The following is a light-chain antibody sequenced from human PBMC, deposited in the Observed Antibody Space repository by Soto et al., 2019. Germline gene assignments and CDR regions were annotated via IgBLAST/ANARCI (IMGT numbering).Light chain of an antibody. Sequence: IVLTQSPDTLSLSPGERATLSCRASHIVRNDHLAWYQHKPGQAPTILIYAASTRATGIPDRFSGSGSGTDFTLTINRLEPEDFAVYYCQQYNDWPRTFGGGTKVEIK. CDR1: HIVRNDH. CDR3: QQYNDWPRT. CDR2: AAS. J-gene: IGKJ4*01. V-gene: IGKV3-20*01.